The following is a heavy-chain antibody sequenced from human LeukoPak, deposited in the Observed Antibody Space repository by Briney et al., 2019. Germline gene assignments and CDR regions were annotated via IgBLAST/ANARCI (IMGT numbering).Heavy chain of an antibody. CDR2: ISWNSGSI. D-gene: IGHD1-14*01. J-gene: IGHJ6*03. CDR1: GFTFDDYA. CDR3: AKGAAGYYYYYMDI. Sequence: GGSLRLSCAASGFTFDDYAMHWVRQAPGKGLEWVSGISWNSGSIGYADSVKGRFTISRDNAKNSLYLQMNSLRAEDMALYYCAKGAAGYYYYYMDIWGKGTTVTVSS. V-gene: IGHV3-9*03.